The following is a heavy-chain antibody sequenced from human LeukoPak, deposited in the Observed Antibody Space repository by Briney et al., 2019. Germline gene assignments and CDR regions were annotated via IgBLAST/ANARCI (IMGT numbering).Heavy chain of an antibody. V-gene: IGHV3-30*18. CDR3: AKGVCLSKQTTAYDMDV. D-gene: IGHD1-1*01. CDR2: ISYDGSNK. J-gene: IGHJ6*02. CDR1: GFNFSSYG. Sequence: PGRSLRPSCAASGFNFSSYGMHWVRQAPGKGREGGAGISYDGSNKYYADSVKGRFTISRDNSKNTLYLQMNSLRAEDTAVYYCAKGVCLSKQTTAYDMDVWGQGTTVTVSS.